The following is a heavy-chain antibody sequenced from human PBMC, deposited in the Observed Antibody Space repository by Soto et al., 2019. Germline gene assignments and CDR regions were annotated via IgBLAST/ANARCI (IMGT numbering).Heavy chain of an antibody. V-gene: IGHV3-33*01. J-gene: IGHJ3*02. CDR1: GFTFSSYG. Sequence: QVQLVESGGGVVQPGRSLSLSCAASGFTFSSYGMHWVRQAPGKGLEWVAVIWYDGSNKYYADSVKGRFTISRDNSKNTLYLQMNSLRAEDTAVYYCARDGCKDSSGYYLCRFDIWGQGTMVTVSS. D-gene: IGHD3-22*01. CDR2: IWYDGSNK. CDR3: ARDGCKDSSGYYLCRFDI.